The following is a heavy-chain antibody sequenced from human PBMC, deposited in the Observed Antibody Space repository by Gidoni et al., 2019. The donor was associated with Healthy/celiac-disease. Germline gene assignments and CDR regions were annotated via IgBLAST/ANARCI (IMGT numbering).Heavy chain of an antibody. CDR2: ISGSGGST. D-gene: IGHD3-3*01. CDR1: GFTFSSYA. CDR3: AKAPRRYDFWSGYYPFDY. J-gene: IGHJ4*02. V-gene: IGHV3-23*01. Sequence: EVQLLESGGGLVQPGGSLRLSCAASGFTFSSYAMSWVRQAPGKGLEWVSAISGSGGSTYYADSVKGRFTISRDNSKNTLYLQMNSLRAEDTAVYYCAKAPRRYDFWSGYYPFDYWGQGTLVTVSS.